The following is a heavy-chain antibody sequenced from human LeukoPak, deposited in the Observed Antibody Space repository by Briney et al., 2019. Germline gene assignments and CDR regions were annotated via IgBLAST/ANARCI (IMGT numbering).Heavy chain of an antibody. Sequence: ASVKVSCKASGFTFTSSAVQWVRQARGQRLEWIGWIVVGSGNTNYAQKFQERVTITRDMSTSTAYMELSSLRSEDTAVYYCAAEFHYYDSSGSPTFFDYWGQGTLVTVSS. CDR1: GFTFTSSA. J-gene: IGHJ4*02. V-gene: IGHV1-58*01. D-gene: IGHD3-22*01. CDR2: IVVGSGNT. CDR3: AAEFHYYDSSGSPTFFDY.